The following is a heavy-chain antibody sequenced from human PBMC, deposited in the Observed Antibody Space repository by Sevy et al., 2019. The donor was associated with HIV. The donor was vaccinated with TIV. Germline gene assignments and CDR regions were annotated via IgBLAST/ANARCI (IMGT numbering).Heavy chain of an antibody. CDR3: ARHGGLVDRCFDF. V-gene: IGHV4-39*01. Sequence: GSLRLSCSVSGGSISRNSYDWGWIRQPPGKGLEWIGSIFYSGNTYYATSLRSRVTISVDTSKNQFSLNLSYVTDADTAVYYCARHGGLVDRCFDFWGQGTLVTVS. J-gene: IGHJ4*02. CDR1: GGSISRNSYD. D-gene: IGHD2-21*01. CDR2: IFYSGNT.